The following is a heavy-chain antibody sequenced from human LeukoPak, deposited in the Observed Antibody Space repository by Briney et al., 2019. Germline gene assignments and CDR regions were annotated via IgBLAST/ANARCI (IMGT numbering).Heavy chain of an antibody. V-gene: IGHV6-1*01. CDR2: TYYRSKWYT. CDR3: ARAASPYYYGSGSYYSRFDY. CDR1: GDSVSSNSAA. J-gene: IGHJ4*02. D-gene: IGHD3-10*01. Sequence: SQTLSLTCDISGDSVSSNSAAWNWIRQSPSRGIEWLGRTYYRSKWYTDYAVSVKSRISINPDTSQNQFSLQLNSVTPEDTAVYYCARAASPYYYGSGSYYSRFDYWGQGTLVTVSS.